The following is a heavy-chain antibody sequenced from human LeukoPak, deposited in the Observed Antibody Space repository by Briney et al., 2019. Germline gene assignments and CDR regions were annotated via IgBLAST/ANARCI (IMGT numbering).Heavy chain of an antibody. D-gene: IGHD4-23*01. V-gene: IGHV1-46*01. CDR2: INPSGGST. CDR3: AESPTTVVTGNAFDI. J-gene: IGHJ3*02. Sequence: ASVKVSCKASGYTFTSYYMHWVRQAPGQGLEWMGIINPSGGSTSYAQKFQGRVTITADESTSTAYMELSSLRSEDTAVYYCAESPTTVVTGNAFDIWGQGTMVTVSS. CDR1: GYTFTSYY.